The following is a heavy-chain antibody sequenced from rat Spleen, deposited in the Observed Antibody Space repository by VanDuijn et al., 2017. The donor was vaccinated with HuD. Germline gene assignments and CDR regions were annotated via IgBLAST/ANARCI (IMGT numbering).Heavy chain of an antibody. CDR2: MSAGGGST. CDR1: GFSFSVYY. D-gene: IGHD4-3*01. J-gene: IGHJ3*01. V-gene: IGHV5-27*01. Sequence: EVQLVESGGGLVQPGRSMKLSCAASGFSFSVYYMAWVRQAPTKGLEWVASMSAGGGSTYYRDSVKGRFTISRDNAKSTLYLQMDSLRSEDTATYYCTTDSGQRFPFAYWGQGTLVTVSS. CDR3: TTDSGQRFPFAY.